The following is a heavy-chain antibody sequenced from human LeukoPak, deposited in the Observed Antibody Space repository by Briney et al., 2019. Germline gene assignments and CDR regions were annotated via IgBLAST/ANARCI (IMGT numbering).Heavy chain of an antibody. CDR3: ARQAAVPGEEKFDY. D-gene: IGHD6-19*01. CDR1: GGSFSGYY. V-gene: IGHV4-34*01. J-gene: IGHJ4*02. CDR2: INHSGST. Sequence: SETLSLTCGVYGGSFSGYYWSWLRQPPGKGLEWFGEINHSGSTNYNPSLKSRVTISVDTSKNQFSLKLNPVTAADTAVYYCARQAAVPGEEKFDYWGQGTLVTVSS.